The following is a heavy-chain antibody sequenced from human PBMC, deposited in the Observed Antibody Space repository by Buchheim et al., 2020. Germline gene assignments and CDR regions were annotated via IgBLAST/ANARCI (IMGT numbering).Heavy chain of an antibody. CDR1: GFTFSSYA. CDR2: ISGSGGST. V-gene: IGHV3-23*01. D-gene: IGHD3-3*01. Sequence: EVQLLESGGGLVQPGGSLRLSCAASGFTFSSYAMSWVRQAPGQGLEWVSAISGSGGSTYYADSVKGRFTISRANSKNTLYLQKISLSVGETAVYYFVKRLYNEVWSGFHDYYYYNGRDVWGKGTT. J-gene: IGHJ6*04. CDR3: VKRLYNEVWSGFHDYYYYNGRDV.